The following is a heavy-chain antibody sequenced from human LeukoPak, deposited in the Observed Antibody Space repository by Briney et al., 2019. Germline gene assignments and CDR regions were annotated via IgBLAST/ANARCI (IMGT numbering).Heavy chain of an antibody. D-gene: IGHD7-27*01. CDR2: VNGRGATT. CDR3: AKAPATGEGYYFYYMDV. J-gene: IGHJ6*03. CDR1: GFTFSDYA. V-gene: IGHV3-23*01. Sequence: GGSLRLSCAASGFASGFTFSDYAVSWVRQAPGKGPAWVASVNGRGATTYYADSVRGRFTISRDNSKNTLYLQMISLGADDTAVYFCAKAPATGEGYYFYYMDVWGKGTTVTVSS.